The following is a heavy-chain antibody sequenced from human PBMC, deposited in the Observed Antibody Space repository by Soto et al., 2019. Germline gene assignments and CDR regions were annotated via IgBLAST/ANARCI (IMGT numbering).Heavy chain of an antibody. CDR2: LYYSRSA. CDR3: ARRKMVVVPEH. D-gene: IGHD3-22*01. CDR1: GDSISTYY. V-gene: IGHV4-59*12. J-gene: IGHJ4*02. Sequence: QVQLQESGPGLVKPSETLSLTCAVSGDSISTYYCIWIRQPPGKGLESIGYLYYSRSANYNPSLKSGVTLSVDTSTNQFSLTLSSMTAADTAVYYCARRKMVVVPEHWGRGTLVTVSS.